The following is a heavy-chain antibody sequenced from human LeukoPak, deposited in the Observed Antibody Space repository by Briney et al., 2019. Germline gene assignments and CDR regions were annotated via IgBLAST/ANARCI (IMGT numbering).Heavy chain of an antibody. D-gene: IGHD3-22*01. CDR1: GFTFSSYA. V-gene: IGHV3-23*01. Sequence: GSLRLSCAASGFTFSSYAMSWVRQAPGKGLEWVSAISGSGGSTYYADSVKGRFTISRDNSKNTLYLQMNSLRAEDTALYYCAKDIAYDSSGYDYWGQGTLVTVSS. CDR2: ISGSGGST. J-gene: IGHJ4*02. CDR3: AKDIAYDSSGYDY.